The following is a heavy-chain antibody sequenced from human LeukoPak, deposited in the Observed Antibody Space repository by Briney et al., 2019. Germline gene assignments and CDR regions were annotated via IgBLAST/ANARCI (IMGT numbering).Heavy chain of an antibody. J-gene: IGHJ5*02. D-gene: IGHD3-10*01. CDR1: GFTFSSYW. CDR3: ARDAWSWLGEGWFDP. Sequence: PGGSLRLSCAASGFTFSSYWMSWVRQAPGKGLEWVANIKQDGSEKYYVDSVKGRFTISRDNAKNSLYLQMNSLRVEDTAVYYCARDAWSWLGEGWFDPWGQGTLVIVSS. V-gene: IGHV3-7*01. CDR2: IKQDGSEK.